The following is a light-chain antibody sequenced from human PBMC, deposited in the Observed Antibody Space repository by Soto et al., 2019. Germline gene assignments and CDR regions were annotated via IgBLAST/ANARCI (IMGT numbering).Light chain of an antibody. V-gene: IGKV3-15*01. CDR3: QPYNNWPLT. CDR1: QSVSSN. CDR2: GAS. J-gene: IGKJ4*01. Sequence: EIVMTQSPATLSVSPEERATLSCRASQSVSSNLAWYQQKPGQAPRLLIYGASTRATGIPARFSGSGSGTEFTLTISSLQSEDVAVYYCQPYNNWPLTFGGGTKVEIK.